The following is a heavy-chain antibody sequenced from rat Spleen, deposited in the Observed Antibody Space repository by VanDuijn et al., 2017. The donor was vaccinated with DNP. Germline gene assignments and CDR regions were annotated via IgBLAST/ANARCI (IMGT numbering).Heavy chain of an antibody. CDR2: ISYDGSAT. J-gene: IGHJ2*01. CDR3: AGRPPPTRGPFDY. V-gene: IGHV5-7*01. Sequence: EVQLVESGGGLVQPGRSLKLSCTVSGITFSDHNMAWVRQAPKKGLEWVATISYDGSATYYRDPVKGRITISRDNAKSTLYLEMDSLRSEDTATYYCAGRPPPTRGPFDYWGQGVTVTVSS. CDR1: GITFSDHN. D-gene: IGHD1-4*01.